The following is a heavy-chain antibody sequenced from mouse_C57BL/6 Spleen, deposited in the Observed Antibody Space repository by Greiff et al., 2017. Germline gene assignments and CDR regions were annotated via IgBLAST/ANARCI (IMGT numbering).Heavy chain of an antibody. CDR1: GYAFSSSW. V-gene: IGHV1-82*01. D-gene: IGHD2-4*01. CDR2: IYPGDGDT. Sequence: QVQLQQSGPELVKPGASVKISCKASGYAFSSSWMNWVKQRPGKGLEWIGRIYPGDGDTNYNGKFKGKATLTADKSSSTAYMQLSSLTSEDSAVYFCARKSYYDYDIEYYFDDWGQGTTLTVSS. CDR3: ARKSYYDYDIEYYFDD. J-gene: IGHJ2*01.